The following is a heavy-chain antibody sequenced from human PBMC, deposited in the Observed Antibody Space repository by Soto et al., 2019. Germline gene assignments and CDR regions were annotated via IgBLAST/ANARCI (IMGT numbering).Heavy chain of an antibody. Sequence: EVQLVESGGGLVKPGGSLRLSCAASGFTFSLYSMIWVPQAPGKGLEWVASITSSSSYIYYEDSLKGRFTISRDNAKNSLFLQLDSLRAEDTAVYFCVRARSTDSRPDYWGQGTLVTVSS. D-gene: IGHD3-22*01. CDR3: VRARSTDSRPDY. J-gene: IGHJ4*02. CDR1: GFTFSLYS. CDR2: ITSSSSYI. V-gene: IGHV3-21*01.